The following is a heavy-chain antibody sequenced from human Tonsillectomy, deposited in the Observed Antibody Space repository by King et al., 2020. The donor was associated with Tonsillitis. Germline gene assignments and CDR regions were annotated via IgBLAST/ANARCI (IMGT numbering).Heavy chain of an antibody. V-gene: IGHV3-48*01. CDR2: ISSSSSSI. CDR1: GFTFGIYS. D-gene: IGHD3-3*01. CDR3: ARGGLSGPLGY. J-gene: IGHJ4*02. Sequence: VQLVESGGGLEQPGGSLRLSCATSGFTFGIYSMNWVRQAPGKGLEWISYISSSSSSIHFADSVKGRFTISRDNAKNSLYLQMNSLRAEDTAVYYCARGGLSGPLGYWGQGTLVTVSS.